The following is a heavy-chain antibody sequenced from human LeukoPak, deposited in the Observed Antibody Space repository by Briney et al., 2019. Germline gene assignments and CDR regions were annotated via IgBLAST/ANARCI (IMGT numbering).Heavy chain of an antibody. Sequence: PGGSLRLSCAASGFTFDDYGMSWVRQAPGKGLEWVSGINWNGGSTGYADSVKGRFTISRDNAKNSLYLQMNSLRAEDTAVYYCAKGGLSASSSWYYWGQGTLVTVSS. J-gene: IGHJ4*02. D-gene: IGHD6-13*01. CDR2: INWNGGST. CDR1: GFTFDDYG. V-gene: IGHV3-20*04. CDR3: AKGGLSASSSWYY.